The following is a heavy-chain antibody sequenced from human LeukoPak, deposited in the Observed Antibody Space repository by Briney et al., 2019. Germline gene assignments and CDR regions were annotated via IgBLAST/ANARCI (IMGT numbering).Heavy chain of an antibody. V-gene: IGHV3-66*02. D-gene: IGHD3-16*01. CDR3: AREREGGDPFDP. J-gene: IGHJ5*02. CDR1: GFTFSSYG. Sequence: SGGSLRLSCAASGFTFSSYGMHWVRQAPGKGLEWVSVIYSGGSTYYADSVKGRFTISRDNSKNTLYLQMNSLRAEDTAVYYCAREREGGDPFDPWGQGTLVTVSS. CDR2: IYSGGST.